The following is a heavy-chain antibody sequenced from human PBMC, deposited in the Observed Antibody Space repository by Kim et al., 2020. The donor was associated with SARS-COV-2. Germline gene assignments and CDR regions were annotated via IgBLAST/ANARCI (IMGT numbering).Heavy chain of an antibody. Sequence: TYYNPSLKSRVTISVDTSKNQFSLKLSSVTAADTAVYYCARQKGPGHFDYWGQGTLVTVSS. V-gene: IGHV4-31*02. CDR2: T. J-gene: IGHJ4*02. CDR3: ARQKGPGHFDY.